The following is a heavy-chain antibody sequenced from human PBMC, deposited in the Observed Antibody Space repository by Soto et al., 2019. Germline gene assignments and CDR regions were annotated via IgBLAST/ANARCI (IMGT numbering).Heavy chain of an antibody. CDR2: IKQDGSEQ. J-gene: IGHJ4*02. V-gene: IGHV3-7*01. CDR1: GFTFGNYW. D-gene: IGHD3-10*01. Sequence: EVQLVESGGGLVQPGGSLRLSCAVSGFTFGNYWMSWVRQAPGKGLEWVANIKQDGSEQHYVDSVKGRFTISRDNAKNSMYMQVNSLRAEDTAVSYCARVSGVSAGDYWGQGTLVTVSS. CDR3: ARVSGVSAGDY.